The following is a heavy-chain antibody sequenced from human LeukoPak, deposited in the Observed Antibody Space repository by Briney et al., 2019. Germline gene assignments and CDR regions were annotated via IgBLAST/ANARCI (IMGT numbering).Heavy chain of an antibody. V-gene: IGHV1-69*06. CDR1: GGTFSSHA. CDR2: IIPIFGTA. Sequence: ASVKVSCKASGGTFSSHAISWVRQAPGQGLEWMGRIIPIFGTANYAQKFQGRVTITADKSTSTAYMELSSLRSEDTAVYYCARGGDGYNSFDFDYWGQGTLVTVSS. D-gene: IGHD5-24*01. J-gene: IGHJ4*02. CDR3: ARGGDGYNSFDFDY.